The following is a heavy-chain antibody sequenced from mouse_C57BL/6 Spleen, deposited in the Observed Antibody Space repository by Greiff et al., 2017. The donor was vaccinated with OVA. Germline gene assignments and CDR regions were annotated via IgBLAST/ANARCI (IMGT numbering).Heavy chain of an antibody. D-gene: IGHD1-1*01. CDR1: GFTFSSYA. CDR3: ARFITTVVVDYAMDY. J-gene: IGHJ4*01. V-gene: IGHV5-4*03. Sequence: EVKLMESGGGLVKPGGSLKLSCAASGFTFSSYAMSWVRQTPEKRLEWVATISDGGSYTYYPDNVKGRFTISRDNAKNNLYLQMSHLKSEDTAMYYCARFITTVVVDYAMDYWGQGTSVTVSS. CDR2: ISDGGSYT.